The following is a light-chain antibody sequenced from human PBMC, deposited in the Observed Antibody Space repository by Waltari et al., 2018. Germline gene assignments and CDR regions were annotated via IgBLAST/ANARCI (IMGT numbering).Light chain of an antibody. CDR1: QSLLHSNGYNY. J-gene: IGKJ2*02. V-gene: IGKV2-28*01. CDR3: MQALQTPRT. CDR2: LGS. Sequence: DIVMTQSPLPLPVTPGEPASISCRSSQSLLHSNGYNYLDWYLQKPGQSPQLLIYLGSNRASGVPDRFSGRGSGTDFTLKISRVEAEDVGVYYCMQALQTPRTFGQGTKLEI.